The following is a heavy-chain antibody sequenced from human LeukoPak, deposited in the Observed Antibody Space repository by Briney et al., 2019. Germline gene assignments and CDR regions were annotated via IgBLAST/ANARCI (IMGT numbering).Heavy chain of an antibody. CDR1: GFTFSNAW. D-gene: IGHD6-13*01. Sequence: GGSLRLSCAASGFTFSNAWMSWVRQAPGKGLEWVGRIKSKTDGGTTDYAAPVKGRFTISRDDSKNTLYLRMNSLKTEDTAVYYCTTEPWDIAAAEYWGQGTLVTVSS. CDR2: IKSKTDGGTT. CDR3: TTEPWDIAAAEY. V-gene: IGHV3-15*01. J-gene: IGHJ4*02.